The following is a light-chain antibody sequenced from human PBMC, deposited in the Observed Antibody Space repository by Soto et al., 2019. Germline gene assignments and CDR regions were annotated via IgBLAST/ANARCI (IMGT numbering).Light chain of an antibody. CDR2: RDS. V-gene: IGLV3-9*01. CDR1: NIVSKN. CDR3: QVWDSSTSV. J-gene: IGLJ1*01. Sequence: SYELTQPLSVSVALGQTARITCGGNNIVSKNVHWYQQKPGQAPVLVIYRDSNRPSGIPERFSGSNSGNTATLTISRAQAGDEADYYCQVWDSSTSVFGTGTKLTVL.